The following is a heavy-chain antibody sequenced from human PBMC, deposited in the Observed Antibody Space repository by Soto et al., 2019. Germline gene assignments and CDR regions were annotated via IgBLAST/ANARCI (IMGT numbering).Heavy chain of an antibody. J-gene: IGHJ5*02. V-gene: IGHV1-3*01. CDR2: INAGNGNT. D-gene: IGHD3-10*01. CDR1: GYTFTSYA. CDR3: ARAGGMVRGVIIMNWFDP. Sequence: ASVKVSCKASGYTFTSYAMHWVRQAPGQRLEWMGWINAGNGNTKYSQKFQGRVTITRDTSAGTAYMELSSLRSEDTAVYYCARAGGMVRGVIIMNWFDPWGQGTLVTVSS.